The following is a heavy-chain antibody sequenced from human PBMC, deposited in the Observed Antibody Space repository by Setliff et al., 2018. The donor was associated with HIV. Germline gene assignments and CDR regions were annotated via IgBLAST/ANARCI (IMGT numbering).Heavy chain of an antibody. V-gene: IGHV4-34*01. Sequence: SETLSLTCAVFGGSFTDIGGSFTDYYWIWIRQPPGKGLEWIGEINHSGSTHYNPSLKSRFTISVDTSKNQFSLKVNSVTAADTAVYYCARNDAFDIWGQGTLVTVSS. CDR1: GGSFTDIGGSFTDYY. CDR2: INHSGST. J-gene: IGHJ3*02. CDR3: ARNDAFDI.